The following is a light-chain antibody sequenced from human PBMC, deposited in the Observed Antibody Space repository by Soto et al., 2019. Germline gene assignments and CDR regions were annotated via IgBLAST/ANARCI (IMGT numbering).Light chain of an antibody. CDR3: SSYTNNQRV. J-gene: IGLJ3*02. CDR1: SSNIGSNY. V-gene: IGLV1-47*01. CDR2: RNN. Sequence: QSVLTQPPSASGTPGQRVTISCSGSSSNIGSNYVYWYHQLPGTAPKLVIYRNNQRPSGVPDRISGSKSGTSASLAISGLRSEDEADYYCSSYTNNQRVFGGGTKLTVL.